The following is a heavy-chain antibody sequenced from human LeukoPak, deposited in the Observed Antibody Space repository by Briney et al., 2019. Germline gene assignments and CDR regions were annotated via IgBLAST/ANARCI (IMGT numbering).Heavy chain of an antibody. CDR1: GFTVSGHA. CDR2: IIDVGDT. J-gene: IGHJ4*02. V-gene: IGHV3-23*01. CDR3: AKDYCRGGNCPLPFFDS. D-gene: IGHD2-15*01. Sequence: GGSLRLSCAVSGFTVSGHAMSWVRQAPGKGLEWVSGIIDVGDTYYADSVKGRFTISRDSSKNTVYLQVNSLRAEDTATYYCAKDYCRGGNCPLPFFDSWGQGTLVTVSS.